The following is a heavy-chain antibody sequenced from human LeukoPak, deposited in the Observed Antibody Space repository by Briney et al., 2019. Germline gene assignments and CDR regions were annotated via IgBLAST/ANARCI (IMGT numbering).Heavy chain of an antibody. CDR1: GFTFSSYS. V-gene: IGHV3-48*01. CDR3: ARERWDYSIDY. CDR2: ISSSSSTI. D-gene: IGHD4-11*01. J-gene: IGHJ4*02. Sequence: GGSLRLSCAASGFTFSSYSMNWVRQAPGKGLEWVSYISSSSSTIYYADSVKGRFTISRDNAKNLLYLQMNSLRAEDTAVYYCARERWDYSIDYWGQGTLVTVSS.